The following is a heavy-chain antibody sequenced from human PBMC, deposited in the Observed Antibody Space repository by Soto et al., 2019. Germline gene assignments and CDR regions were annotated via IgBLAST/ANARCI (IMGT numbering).Heavy chain of an antibody. CDR3: ARGNLSFDFDS. CDR2: ISGDGINT. V-gene: IGHV3-30*03. CDR1: GVNFGFFG. Sequence: QIQLVESGGDVVQPGRSLRLSCAASGVNFGFFGMHWVRQAPGKGLEWVAFISGDGINTHYADSVRGRFTLSRDYSKKTMYLQMDTLREDDTALYYCARGNLSFDFDSWGQGPLVTVTS. D-gene: IGHD3-10*01. J-gene: IGHJ4*02.